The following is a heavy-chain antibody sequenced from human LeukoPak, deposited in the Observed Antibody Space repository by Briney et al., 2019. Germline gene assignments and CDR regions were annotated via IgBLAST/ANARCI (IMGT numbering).Heavy chain of an antibody. J-gene: IGHJ4*02. Sequence: SETLSLTCTVSGGSISSYYWSWIRQPPGKGLEWIGYIYYSGSTNYNPSLKSRVTISVDTSKNQFSLKLSSVTAADTAVYYCARGRGLRAIDYWGQGTLVTVSS. CDR2: IYYSGST. V-gene: IGHV4-59*12. CDR3: ARGRGLRAIDY. CDR1: GGSISSYY. D-gene: IGHD5/OR15-5a*01.